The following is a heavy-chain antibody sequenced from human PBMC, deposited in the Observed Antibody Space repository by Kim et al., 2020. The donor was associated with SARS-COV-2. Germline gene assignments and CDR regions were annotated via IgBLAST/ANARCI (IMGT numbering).Heavy chain of an antibody. CDR2: INSDGSST. Sequence: GGSLRLSCAASGFTFSSYWMHWVRQAPGKGLVWVSRINSDGSSTSYADSVKGRFTISRDNAKNTLYLQMNSLRAEDTAVYYCARGDSSGYYFYYYYGMDVWGQGTTVTVSS. CDR1: GFTFSSYW. D-gene: IGHD3-22*01. J-gene: IGHJ6*02. CDR3: ARGDSSGYYFYYYYGMDV. V-gene: IGHV3-74*01.